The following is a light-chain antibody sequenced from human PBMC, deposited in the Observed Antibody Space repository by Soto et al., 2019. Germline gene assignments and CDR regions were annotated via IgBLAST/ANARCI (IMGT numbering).Light chain of an antibody. CDR3: QQYNSYS. CDR2: PAS. J-gene: IGKJ1*01. V-gene: IGKV1-5*01. CDR1: QSVNIY. Sequence: QMTQSPAARAASVGDGVPIPCRASQSVNIYLNRHQPKPATAPQVLISPASNMQSGAPSRCSGSGSGTALTLTIRSLQPDAFATYYRQQYNSYSFGQGTKVDIK.